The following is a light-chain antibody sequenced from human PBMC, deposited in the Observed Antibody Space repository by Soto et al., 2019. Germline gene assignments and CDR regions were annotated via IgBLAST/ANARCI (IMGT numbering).Light chain of an antibody. J-gene: IGKJ4*02. CDR1: QSVSSY. Sequence: EIVLTQSPATLSLSPGERATLSCRASQSVSSYLAWYQQKPGQAPRVLIYDASNRATGIPARFSGSGSGTDVTLTISSLEPEDFAVYYCQQRSNWPRRPGFGGGTKVEIK. CDR2: DAS. V-gene: IGKV3-11*01. CDR3: QQRSNWPRRPG.